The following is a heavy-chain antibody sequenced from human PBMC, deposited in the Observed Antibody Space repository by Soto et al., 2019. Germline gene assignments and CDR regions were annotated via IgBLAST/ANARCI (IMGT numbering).Heavy chain of an antibody. Sequence: PGGSLRLSCAASGFTFSTYAMSWVRQAPGKGLEWVSAISGSGGSTYYADSVKGRFTISRDNSKNTLYLQMNSLRAEDTAVYYCAKARSFYRGSYYYQVIGGQETRATVPS. CDR2: ISGSGGST. D-gene: IGHD1-26*01. J-gene: IGHJ4*02. V-gene: IGHV3-23*01. CDR3: AKARSFYRGSYYYQVI. CDR1: GFTFSTYA.